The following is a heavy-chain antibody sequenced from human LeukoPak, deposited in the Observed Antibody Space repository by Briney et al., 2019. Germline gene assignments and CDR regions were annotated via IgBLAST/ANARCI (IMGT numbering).Heavy chain of an antibody. J-gene: IGHJ4*02. CDR3: ARASYSYDINGWVPFDY. V-gene: IGHV4-4*02. Sequence: SETLSLTCAVSGGSISSSNWWSWVRQPPGKGLEWIGEIYHSGSTNYNPSLKGRVTISVDKSKNQFSLRLSSVTAADTAVYYCARASYSYDINGWVPFDYWGQGTLVTVSS. D-gene: IGHD3-22*01. CDR1: GGSISSSNW. CDR2: IYHSGST.